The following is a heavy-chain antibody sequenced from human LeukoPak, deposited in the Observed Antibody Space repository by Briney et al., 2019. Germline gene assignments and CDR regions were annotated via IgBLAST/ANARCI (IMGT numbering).Heavy chain of an antibody. V-gene: IGHV3-23*01. CDR3: AKDGDSDYDPYYFDY. CDR1: GCTLSSYS. Sequence: AESLRLSCAVSGCTLSSYSISWVGPAHRTWLDWVSSISGSGGSTYYADSVKGRFTISRDNSKNTLYLQMNSPRAEDTAVYYCAKDGDSDYDPYYFDYWGQGTLVTVSS. CDR2: ISGSGGST. J-gene: IGHJ4*02. D-gene: IGHD5-12*01.